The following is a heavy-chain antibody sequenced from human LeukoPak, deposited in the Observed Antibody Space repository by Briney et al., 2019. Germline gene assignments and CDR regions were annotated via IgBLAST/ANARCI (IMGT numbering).Heavy chain of an antibody. J-gene: IGHJ6*03. CDR1: GYTFTSYG. D-gene: IGHD4-11*01. CDR2: IVTYNGNT. Sequence: ASVTVSCKPSGYTFTSYGVSWVRQAPGQGLEWMGWIVTYNGNTYYSQNFQGRVTMTTDTSTSTAYLELRSLRSDDTAVYYCAKTTVTSEEYYYYYMDVWGKGTTVTVSS. CDR3: AKTTVTSEEYYYYYMDV. V-gene: IGHV1-18*01.